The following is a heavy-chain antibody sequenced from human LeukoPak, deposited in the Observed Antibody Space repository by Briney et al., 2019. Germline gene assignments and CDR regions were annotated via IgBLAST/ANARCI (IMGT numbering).Heavy chain of an antibody. J-gene: IGHJ6*02. D-gene: IGHD5-12*01. CDR2: IIPIIGIV. V-gene: IGHV1-69*04. Sequence: SVKVSCKASGGTFSRYAISWVRQAPGQGLEWMGRIIPIIGIVNYAKKFQGRVTITADKSTSTAYMELSSLRSEDTAVYYCARVPSGYTPNANYYYYGMDVWGQGTTVTVSS. CDR3: ARVPSGYTPNANYYYYGMDV. CDR1: GGTFSRYA.